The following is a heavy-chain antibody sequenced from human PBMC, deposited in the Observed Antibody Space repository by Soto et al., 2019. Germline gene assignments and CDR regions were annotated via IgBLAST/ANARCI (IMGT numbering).Heavy chain of an antibody. D-gene: IGHD2-2*01. V-gene: IGHV4-34*01. J-gene: IGHJ4*02. CDR3: ARDLQLPLDY. Sequence: SETLSLTCAVYGGSFSGYYWSWIRQPPGKGLEWIGEINHSGSTNYNPSLKSRVTISVDTSKTQFSLNLSSVTAADTAVYYCARDLQLPLDYWGQGTLVTVSS. CDR1: GGSFSGYY. CDR2: INHSGST.